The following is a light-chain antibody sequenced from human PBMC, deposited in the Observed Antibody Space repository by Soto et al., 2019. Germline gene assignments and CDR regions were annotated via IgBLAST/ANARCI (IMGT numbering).Light chain of an antibody. CDR1: QGINHN. CDR2: DAS. J-gene: IGKJ3*01. Sequence: DIQMTQSPSSLSASVGDRVTITCRASQGINHNLAWFQQKPGKAPKSLIYDASSLQPGVPARFSSSGSGTDFTLTISSLLPEDFAIYYCQHYDRYPYTFGPGTKVDIK. CDR3: QHYDRYPYT. V-gene: IGKV1-16*01.